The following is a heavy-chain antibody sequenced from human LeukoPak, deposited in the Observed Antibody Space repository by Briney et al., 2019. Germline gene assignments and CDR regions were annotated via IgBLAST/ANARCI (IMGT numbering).Heavy chain of an antibody. CDR3: ARTRAGVVDY. J-gene: IGHJ4*02. V-gene: IGHV4-34*01. Sequence: PAETLSLTCAVYGGSFSGYYWSGIRQPPGKGREWIGEINHSGSTNYNPSLKSRVPISVDTSKNQFSLKLSSVTAADTAVYYCARTRAGVVDYWGQGTLVTVSS. CDR2: INHSGST. CDR1: GGSFSGYY. D-gene: IGHD6-19*01.